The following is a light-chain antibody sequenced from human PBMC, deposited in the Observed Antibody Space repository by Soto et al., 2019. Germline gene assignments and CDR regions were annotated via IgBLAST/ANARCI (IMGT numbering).Light chain of an antibody. CDR3: QQSYGSPLT. CDR2: AGS. J-gene: IGKJ4*01. Sequence: DIQMTQSPSSLSASVGDTVTITCRASQIIGTYLNWYQQKPGKAPKLLIYAGSRLQSGVPSRFSGSGSGTDFTLTISGLQREDFATYYCQQSYGSPLTFGGGTKVEIK. CDR1: QIIGTY. V-gene: IGKV1-39*01.